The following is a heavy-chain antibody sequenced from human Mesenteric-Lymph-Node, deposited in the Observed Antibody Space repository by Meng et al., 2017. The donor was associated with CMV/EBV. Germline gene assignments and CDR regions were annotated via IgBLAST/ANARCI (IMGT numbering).Heavy chain of an antibody. CDR2: ISSSSSYI. V-gene: IGHV3-21*01. CDR3: ARATVAYDFWSGYPAYFDY. J-gene: IGHJ4*02. CDR1: GFTFSSYS. D-gene: IGHD3-3*01. Sequence: GESLKISCAASGFTFSSYSMNWVRQAPGKGLEWVSSISSSSSYIYYADSVKGRFTISRDNAKNSLYLQMNSLRAEDTAVYYCARATVAYDFWSGYPAYFDYWGQGTLVTVSS.